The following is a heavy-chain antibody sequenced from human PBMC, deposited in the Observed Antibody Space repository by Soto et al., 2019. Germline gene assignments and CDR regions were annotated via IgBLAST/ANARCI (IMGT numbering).Heavy chain of an antibody. D-gene: IGHD1-26*01. CDR1: GGSISSYY. J-gene: IGHJ6*02. CDR2: IYYSGST. CDR3: ARAHWELAGRGYYYGMDV. Sequence: PSETLSLTCTVSGGSISSYYWSWIRQPPGKGLEWIGYIYYSGSTNYNPSLKSRVTISVDTSKDQFSLKLSSVTAADTAVYYCARAHWELAGRGYYYGMDVWGQGTTVTVSS. V-gene: IGHV4-59*01.